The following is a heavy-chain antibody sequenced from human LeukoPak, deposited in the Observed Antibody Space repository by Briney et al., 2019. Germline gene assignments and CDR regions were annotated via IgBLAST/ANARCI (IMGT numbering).Heavy chain of an antibody. V-gene: IGHV4-31*03. D-gene: IGHD3-9*01. CDR1: GGSISSGGYY. J-gene: IGHJ6*02. Sequence: SETLSLTCTVSGGSISSGGYYWSWIRQHPGKGLEWIGYIYYSGSTYYNPSLKSRVTISVDTSKNQFSLKLSSVTAADTAVYYCATTGRPYYYYYGMDVWGQGTTVTVSS. CDR2: IYYSGST. CDR3: ATTGRPYYYYYGMDV.